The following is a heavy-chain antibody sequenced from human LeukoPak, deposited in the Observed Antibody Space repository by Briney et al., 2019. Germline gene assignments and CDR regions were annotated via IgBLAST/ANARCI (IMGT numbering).Heavy chain of an antibody. CDR2: ISYDGSNK. D-gene: IGHD2-2*01. Sequence: GGSLRLSCAASGFTFSGYAMHWVRQAPGKGLEWVAVISYDGSNKYYADSVKGRFTISRDNSKNTLYLQMNSLRAEDTAVYYCARDLQRYCSSTSCYRIDYWGQGTLVTVSS. CDR1: GFTFSGYA. V-gene: IGHV3-30-3*01. CDR3: ARDLQRYCSSTSCYRIDY. J-gene: IGHJ4*02.